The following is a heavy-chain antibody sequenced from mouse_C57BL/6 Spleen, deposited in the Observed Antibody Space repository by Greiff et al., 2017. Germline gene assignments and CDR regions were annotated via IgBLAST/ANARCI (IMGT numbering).Heavy chain of an antibody. Sequence: VQLQQSGPELVKPGASVKISCKASGYAFSSSWMNWVKQRPGKGLEWIGRIYPGDGDTNYNGKFKGKATLTADKSSSTAYMQLSSLTSEDSAVYFCARGEGYDYAWFAYWGQGTLVTVSA. V-gene: IGHV1-82*01. D-gene: IGHD2-4*01. J-gene: IGHJ3*01. CDR3: ARGEGYDYAWFAY. CDR1: GYAFSSSW. CDR2: IYPGDGDT.